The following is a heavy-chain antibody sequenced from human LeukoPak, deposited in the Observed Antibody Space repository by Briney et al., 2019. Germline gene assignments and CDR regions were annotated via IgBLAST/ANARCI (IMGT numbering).Heavy chain of an antibody. CDR2: ISSSGSTI. V-gene: IGHV3-11*01. J-gene: IGHJ3*02. Sequence: PGGSLRLSCAAYGFTFSDYYMSWIRQAPGKGLEWVSYISSSGSTIYYADSVKGRFTISRDNAKNSLYLQMNSLRAEDTAVYYCARDSGYCSSTSCSSSDAFDIWGQGTMVTVSS. CDR1: GFTFSDYY. D-gene: IGHD2-2*01. CDR3: ARDSGYCSSTSCSSSDAFDI.